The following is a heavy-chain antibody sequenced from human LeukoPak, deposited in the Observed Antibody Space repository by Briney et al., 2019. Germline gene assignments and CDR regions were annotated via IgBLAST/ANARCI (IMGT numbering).Heavy chain of an antibody. CDR3: AKKGPVGWELPYNDY. D-gene: IGHD1-26*01. J-gene: IGHJ4*02. CDR1: GFTFSSYA. CDR2: ISGSGGST. V-gene: IGHV3-23*01. Sequence: GGSLRLSCAASGFTFSSYAMSWVRQAPGKGLEWVSAISGSGGSTYYADSVKGRFTISRDNSKSTLYLQMNSPRAEDTAVYYCAKKGPVGWELPYNDYWGQGTLVTVSS.